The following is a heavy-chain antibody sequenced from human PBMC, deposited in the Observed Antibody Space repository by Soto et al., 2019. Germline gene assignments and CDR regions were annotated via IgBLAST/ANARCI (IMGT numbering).Heavy chain of an antibody. CDR3: ARGDYFDRRFDY. D-gene: IGHD3-22*01. CDR1: GFSFSSYW. V-gene: IGHV3-7*01. Sequence: HPGGSLRLSCATSGFSFSSYWMSWVRQPPGKGLEWVATIKQDESEKYYVDSVKGRFTPSRDNAKNSLYLQMNILRAEDAAVYYCARGDYFDRRFDYWGQGALVTVSS. CDR2: IKQDESEK. J-gene: IGHJ4*02.